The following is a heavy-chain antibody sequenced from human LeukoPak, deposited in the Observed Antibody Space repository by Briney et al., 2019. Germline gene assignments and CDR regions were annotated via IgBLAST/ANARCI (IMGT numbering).Heavy chain of an antibody. D-gene: IGHD3-22*01. V-gene: IGHV3-7*03. CDR3: ARNKPPYDSSGYFDAFDI. J-gene: IGHJ3*02. CDR1: GFSFSTKW. CDR2: IHPHGREQ. Sequence: GGSLRLSCAASGFSFSTKWMSWVRQAPGKGLEWVGNIHPHGREQYPVDSVKGRFTISRDNAKNSLYLQMNSLRAEDTALYYCARNKPPYDSSGYFDAFDIWGQGTMVTVSS.